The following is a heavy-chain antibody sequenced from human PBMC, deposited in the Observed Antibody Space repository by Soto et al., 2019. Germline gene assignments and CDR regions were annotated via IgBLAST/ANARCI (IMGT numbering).Heavy chain of an antibody. CDR2: FDVGNGDT. CDR1: GYIFTNYG. Sequence: ASVRVSCKASGYIFTNYGIHWVRQAPGQRLEWMGWFDVGNGDTKYSQKFQGRVTITRDTSASTAYMELSSLRSEDTAVYYCASSVIGYYYGMDVWGQGTTVTASS. CDR3: ASSVIGYYYGMDV. D-gene: IGHD3-10*01. J-gene: IGHJ6*02. V-gene: IGHV1-3*01.